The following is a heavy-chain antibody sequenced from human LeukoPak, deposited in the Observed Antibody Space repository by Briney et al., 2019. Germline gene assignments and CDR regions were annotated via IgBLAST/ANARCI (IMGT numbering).Heavy chain of an antibody. CDR3: ARGADYYDSSGPGTDPFGY. CDR1: GGSFSGYY. D-gene: IGHD3-22*01. CDR2: INHSGST. Sequence: SETLSLTCAVYGGSFSGYYWSWIRQPPGKGLEWIGEINHSGSTNYNPSLKSRVTISVDTSKNQFSLKLSSVTAADTAVYYCARGADYYDSSGPGTDPFGYWGQGTLVTVSS. J-gene: IGHJ4*02. V-gene: IGHV4-34*01.